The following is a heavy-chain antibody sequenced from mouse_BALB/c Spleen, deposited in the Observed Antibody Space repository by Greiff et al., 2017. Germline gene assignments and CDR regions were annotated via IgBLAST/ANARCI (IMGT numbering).Heavy chain of an antibody. Sequence: QVQLKESGAELAKPGASVKMSCKASGYTFTSYWMHWVKQRPGQGLEWIGYINPSTGYTEYNQKFKDKATLTADKSSSTAYMQLSSLTSEDSAVYYCAREGSYDAMDYWGQGTSVTVSS. J-gene: IGHJ4*01. CDR2: INPSTGYT. CDR3: AREGSYDAMDY. V-gene: IGHV1-7*01. CDR1: GYTFTSYW.